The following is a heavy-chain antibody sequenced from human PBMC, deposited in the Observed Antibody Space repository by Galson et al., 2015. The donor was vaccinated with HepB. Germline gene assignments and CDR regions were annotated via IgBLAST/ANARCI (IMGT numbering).Heavy chain of an antibody. Sequence: SLRLSCAASGFTISSYAMNWVRQAPGKGLEWVSSITGSGGYTFYADAVKGRFTVSRDSSKNTLYLQMSSLRAEDTAVYYCAKPPPKGYNYVPYYFDYWGQGTLVTVSS. V-gene: IGHV3-23*01. CDR3: AKPPPKGYNYVPYYFDY. CDR2: ITGSGGYT. CDR1: GFTISSYA. J-gene: IGHJ4*02. D-gene: IGHD3-16*01.